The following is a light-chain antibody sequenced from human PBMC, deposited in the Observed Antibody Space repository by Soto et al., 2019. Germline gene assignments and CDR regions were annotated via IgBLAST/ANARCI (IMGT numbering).Light chain of an antibody. CDR1: RGDVGSYYL. CDR3: CSYEGSSSFV. V-gene: IGLV2-23*01. Sequence: QSVLTQPASVSGSPGQSITISCTGSRGDVGSYYLVSWYQQHPGKAPKLLIYEGSKRPSGVSNRSSGSKSGNTASLTISGLQAEDEADYHCCSYEGSSSFVFVTGTKVTVL. CDR2: EGS. J-gene: IGLJ1*01.